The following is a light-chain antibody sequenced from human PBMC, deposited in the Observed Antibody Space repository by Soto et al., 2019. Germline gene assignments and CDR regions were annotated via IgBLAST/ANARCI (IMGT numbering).Light chain of an antibody. CDR2: ATS. CDR3: QQYGNSPPWT. J-gene: IGKJ1*01. Sequence: EIVLTQSPGTLSLSPGERAILSCRASQSLSSTYLAWYQHKPGQAPRLLIYATSSRATGIPDRFSGSGSGTDFTLTISRLDPEDFAVYYCQQYGNSPPWTFGQGTKVEIK. CDR1: QSLSSTY. V-gene: IGKV3-20*01.